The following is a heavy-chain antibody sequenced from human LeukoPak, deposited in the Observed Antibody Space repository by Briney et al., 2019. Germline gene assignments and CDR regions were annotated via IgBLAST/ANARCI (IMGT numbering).Heavy chain of an antibody. J-gene: IGHJ4*02. CDR2: ISGSGGST. CDR3: AKVVSGGSGYYEDYFDY. CDR1: GFTFSSYA. Sequence: GGSLRLSCAASGFTFSSYAMSWVHQAPGKGLEWVSAISGSGGSTYYADSVKGRFTISRDNSKNTLYLQMNSLRAEDTAVYYCAKVVSGGSGYYEDYFDYWGQGTLVTVSS. V-gene: IGHV3-23*01. D-gene: IGHD3-22*01.